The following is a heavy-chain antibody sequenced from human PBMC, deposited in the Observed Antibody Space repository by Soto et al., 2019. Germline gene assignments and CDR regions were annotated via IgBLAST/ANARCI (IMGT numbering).Heavy chain of an antibody. J-gene: IGHJ4*02. CDR1: GYSISSDYY. D-gene: IGHD4-4*01. Sequence: PAETLSLTCGVSGYSISSDYYWAWRREPPGEGLEGIVIINYSRTTYHNPSLRRLVTISVDTSKNQLSLKLTSVAAADTAYYYCGRSGDDYSGYIHSWGQGTLVTVSS. CDR2: INYSRTT. CDR3: GRSGDDYSGYIHS. V-gene: IGHV4-38-2*01.